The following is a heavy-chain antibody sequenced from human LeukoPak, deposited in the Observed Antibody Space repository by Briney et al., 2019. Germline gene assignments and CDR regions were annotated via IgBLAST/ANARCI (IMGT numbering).Heavy chain of an antibody. V-gene: IGHV4-39*07. J-gene: IGHJ4*02. CDR1: GGSISTSSYY. D-gene: IGHD5-18*01. CDR3: ARGGYIYSM. CDR2: IYYSGNT. Sequence: KASETLSLTCTVSGGSISTSSYYWGWIRQPPGKGLEWIGSIYYSGNTYYNPSLKSRVTISLDTSMNQFSLRLNSVTAADTAMYYCARGGYIYSMWGQGILGTVSS.